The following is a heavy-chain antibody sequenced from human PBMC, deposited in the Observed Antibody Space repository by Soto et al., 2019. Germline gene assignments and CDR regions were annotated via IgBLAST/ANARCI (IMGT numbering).Heavy chain of an antibody. CDR3: ARDRGPPGWGGWSHSEEHYYHYYGMDV. Sequence: GASVKVSCKASGYTFTSYDINWVRQATGQGLEWMGWINPNSGGTNYAQKFQGWVTMTRDTSISTAYMELSRPRSEDTAVYYCARDRGPPGWGGWSHSEEHYYHYYGMDVWGQGTTVTVSS. CDR2: INPNSGGT. V-gene: IGHV1-2*04. CDR1: GYTFTSYD. D-gene: IGHD6-19*01. J-gene: IGHJ6*02.